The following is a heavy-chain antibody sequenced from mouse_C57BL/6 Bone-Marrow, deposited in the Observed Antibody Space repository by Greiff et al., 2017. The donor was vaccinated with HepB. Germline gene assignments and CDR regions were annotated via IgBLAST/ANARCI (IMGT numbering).Heavy chain of an antibody. Sequence: EVKLMESGGDLVKPGGSLKLSCAASGFTFSSYGMSWVRQTPDKRLEWVATISSGGSYTYYPDSVKGRFTISRDNAKNTLYLQMSSLKSEDTAMYYCARHNYGSSYWGQGTTLTVSS. CDR2: ISSGGSYT. CDR1: GFTFSSYG. CDR3: ARHNYGSSY. D-gene: IGHD1-1*01. J-gene: IGHJ2*01. V-gene: IGHV5-6*01.